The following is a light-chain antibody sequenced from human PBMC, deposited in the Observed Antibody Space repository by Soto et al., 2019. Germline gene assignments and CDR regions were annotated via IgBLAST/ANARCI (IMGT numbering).Light chain of an antibody. Sequence: QSALTQPPSASGSPGQSVTISCTGTSDDVGAYNYVSWYQQHPGKAPKLIIYEVTKRPSGVPDHFSASKSGNTASLTVSGLQTEDEADYYCSSYAGSRNVIFGGGTKLTVL. CDR3: SSYAGSRNVI. J-gene: IGLJ2*01. V-gene: IGLV2-8*01. CDR1: SDDVGAYNY. CDR2: EVT.